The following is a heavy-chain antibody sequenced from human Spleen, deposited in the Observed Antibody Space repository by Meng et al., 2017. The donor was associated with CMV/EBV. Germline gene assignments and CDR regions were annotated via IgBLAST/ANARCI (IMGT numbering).Heavy chain of an antibody. Sequence: GSLRLSCAVYGGSFSGYYWRWIRQPPGKGLEWIGQINHSGSTNYNPSLRGRVTISVDTSKNQFSLKLSSVTAADTAVYYCARGPMQTARLYYYYYGMDVWGQGTTVTVSS. CDR2: INHSGST. J-gene: IGHJ6*02. CDR3: ARGPMQTARLYYYYYGMDV. CDR1: GGSFSGYY. D-gene: IGHD6-6*01. V-gene: IGHV4-34*01.